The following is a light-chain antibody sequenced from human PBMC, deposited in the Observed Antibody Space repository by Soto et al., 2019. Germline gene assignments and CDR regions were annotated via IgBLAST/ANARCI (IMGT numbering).Light chain of an antibody. J-gene: IGLJ2*01. CDR1: NSNIGAGYD. Sequence: QPVLTQPPSVSGAPGQRVTISCTGGNSNIGAGYDVHWYHQLPGTAPKLLIYGNNNRPSGVPDRFSGSKSGTSASLAITGLQAEDEGDYYCQSYDSSLSGSVFGGGTKVTVL. CDR3: QSYDSSLSGSV. CDR2: GNN. V-gene: IGLV1-40*01.